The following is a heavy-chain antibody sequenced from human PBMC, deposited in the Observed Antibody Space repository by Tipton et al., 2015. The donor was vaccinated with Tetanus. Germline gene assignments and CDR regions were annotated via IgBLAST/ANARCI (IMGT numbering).Heavy chain of an antibody. V-gene: IGHV4-39*01. CDR3: ARTADNWFDP. CDR1: RGSINSGTFY. D-gene: IGHD2-21*02. Sequence: TLSLTCTVSRGSINSGTFYWDWIRQPPGKGLEWIGNIYYNGNMLENPSLKGRVTLSSDKSKNQFSLNLTSVTAADTAVYYCARTADNWFDPWGQGILVTVSS. CDR2: IYYNGNM. J-gene: IGHJ5*02.